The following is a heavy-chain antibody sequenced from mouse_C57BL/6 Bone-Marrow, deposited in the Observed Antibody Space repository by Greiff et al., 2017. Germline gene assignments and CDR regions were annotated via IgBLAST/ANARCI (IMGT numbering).Heavy chain of an antibody. V-gene: IGHV14-4*01. CDR3: TTNGKYDAKDY. Sequence: VQLQQSGAELVRPGASVKLSCTASGFNIKDDYMHWVKQRPEQGLEWIGWIDPENGDTEYASKFQGKATITADTSSNTAYLQLSSLTSEDTAVYYCTTNGKYDAKDYWGRGTAVTVTS. CDR2: IDPENGDT. J-gene: IGHJ4*01. D-gene: IGHD2-1*01. CDR1: GFNIKDDY.